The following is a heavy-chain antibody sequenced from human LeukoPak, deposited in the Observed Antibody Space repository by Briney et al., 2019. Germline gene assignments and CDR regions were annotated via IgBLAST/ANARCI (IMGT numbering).Heavy chain of an antibody. CDR3: ARDWNSSGWSHAFDI. CDR1: GFTFSSYS. V-gene: IGHV3-21*01. Sequence: GGSLRLSCAASGFTFSSYSMNWVRQAPGKGLEWVSSISSSSYIYYADSVKGRFTISRDNAKNSLYLQMNSLRAEDTAVYYCARDWNSSGWSHAFDIWGQGTMVTVSS. D-gene: IGHD6-19*01. CDR2: ISSSSYI. J-gene: IGHJ3*02.